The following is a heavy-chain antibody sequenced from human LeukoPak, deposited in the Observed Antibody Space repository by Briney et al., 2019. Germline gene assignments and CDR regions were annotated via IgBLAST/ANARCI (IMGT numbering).Heavy chain of an antibody. CDR2: ISYDGSNE. J-gene: IGHJ4*02. D-gene: IGHD7-27*01. CDR1: GFTFSNYG. Sequence: GGSLRLSCAASGFTFSNYGMHWVRQAPGKGLEWVAVISYDGSNEYYADSVKGRFAISRDTSKNTLYLQMNGLRAEDTALYYCARKFLTGRLIDYWGQGALVTVSS. V-gene: IGHV3-30*03. CDR3: ARKFLTGRLIDY.